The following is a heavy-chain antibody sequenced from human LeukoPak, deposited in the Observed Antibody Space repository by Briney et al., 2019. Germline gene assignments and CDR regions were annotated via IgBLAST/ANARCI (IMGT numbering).Heavy chain of an antibody. Sequence: ASVKVSCKASGYTFTSYDINWVRQATGQGLEWMGWMNPNSGNTGYAQKFQGRVTMTRNTSISTAYMELSSLRSEDTAVYYCARGAPNDFWSGLLYYYYYMDVWGKGTTVTVSS. V-gene: IGHV1-8*01. J-gene: IGHJ6*03. D-gene: IGHD3-3*01. CDR3: ARGAPNDFWSGLLYYYYYMDV. CDR1: GYTFTSYD. CDR2: MNPNSGNT.